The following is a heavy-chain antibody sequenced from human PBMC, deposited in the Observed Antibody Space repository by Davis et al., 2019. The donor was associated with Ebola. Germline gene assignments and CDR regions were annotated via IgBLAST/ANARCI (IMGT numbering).Heavy chain of an antibody. Sequence: GESLKISCAASGFGFSSHSMHWVRQAPGKGLEWVAVISSDAVNEYYGDSVKGRFTISRDNTGNTLNLEMRRLREDDTALYYCATDGAGPEYYFDSWGQGTLVTVSS. D-gene: IGHD1-14*01. CDR3: ATDGAGPEYYFDS. CDR1: GFGFSSHS. V-gene: IGHV3-30*03. CDR2: ISSDAVNE. J-gene: IGHJ4*02.